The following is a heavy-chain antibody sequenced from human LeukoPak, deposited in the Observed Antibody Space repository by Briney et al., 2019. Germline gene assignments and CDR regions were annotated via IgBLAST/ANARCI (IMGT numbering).Heavy chain of an antibody. Sequence: SETLSLTCTVSGGSISSYYWSWIRQPPGKGLEWIGYIYYSGSTNYNPSLKSRVTISVETSKNQFSLKLSSVTAADTAVYYCARHRFGEFDYWGQGTLVTVSS. D-gene: IGHD3-10*01. V-gene: IGHV4-59*08. CDR2: IYYSGST. J-gene: IGHJ4*02. CDR3: ARHRFGEFDY. CDR1: GGSISSYY.